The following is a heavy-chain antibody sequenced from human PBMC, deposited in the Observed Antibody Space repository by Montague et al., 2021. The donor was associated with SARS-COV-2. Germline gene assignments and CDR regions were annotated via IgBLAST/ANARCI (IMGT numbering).Heavy chain of an antibody. V-gene: IGHV4-4*07. J-gene: IGHJ2*01. Sequence: SETLSLTCAVYGGSFSDYYWSWIRQPAGRGLEWIGRIYTTGSSDYSPSLQSRVTMPVDTSKNQVSLRLMSVTAADTALYYCARERSYLYWYFDLWGRGTLVTVSS. CDR2: IYTTGSS. CDR3: ARERSYLYWYFDL. CDR1: GGSFSDYY.